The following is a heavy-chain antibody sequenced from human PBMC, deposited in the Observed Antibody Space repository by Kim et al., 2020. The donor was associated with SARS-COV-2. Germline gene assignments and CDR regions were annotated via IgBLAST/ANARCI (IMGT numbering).Heavy chain of an antibody. CDR2: ISYDGSHT. J-gene: IGHJ4*02. CDR3: ARSFRGSYFGYDY. CDR1: GFTFNTYG. Sequence: GGSLRLSCAASGFTFNTYGMHWVRQAPGKGLEWVAVISYDGSHTYYVDSVKGRFTISRDNSKNTLYLQMNSRRIEDTAVYYCARSFRGSYFGYDYWGQGSLVTVSS. V-gene: IGHV3-30*03. D-gene: IGHD1-26*01.